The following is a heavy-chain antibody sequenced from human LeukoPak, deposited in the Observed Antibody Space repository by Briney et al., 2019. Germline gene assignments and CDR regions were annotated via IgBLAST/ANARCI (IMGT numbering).Heavy chain of an antibody. Sequence: SETLSLTCAVYGGSFSGYYWSWIRQPPGKGLEWIGEINHSGSTNYNPSLKSRGTISVDTSKNQFSLKLSSVTAADTAVYYCARHRRIPRSWFDPWGQGTLVTVSS. V-gene: IGHV4-34*01. CDR2: INHSGST. J-gene: IGHJ5*02. CDR3: ARHRRIPRSWFDP. CDR1: GGSFSGYY.